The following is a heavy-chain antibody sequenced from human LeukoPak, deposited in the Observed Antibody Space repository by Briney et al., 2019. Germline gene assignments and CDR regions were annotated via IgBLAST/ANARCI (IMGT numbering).Heavy chain of an antibody. CDR1: GFTFSSYA. CDR3: AKLGYCSSTSCSMGGLDF. V-gene: IGHV3-23*01. Sequence: GGSLRLSCAASGFTFSSYAMSWVRHAPGKGLELVSGISGSGGSTYYADSVTGRFTISRDNSKNTLYLQMNSPRAEDTAIYYCAKLGYCSSTSCSMGGLDFWGQGTLVTVSS. CDR2: ISGSGGST. J-gene: IGHJ4*02. D-gene: IGHD2-2*01.